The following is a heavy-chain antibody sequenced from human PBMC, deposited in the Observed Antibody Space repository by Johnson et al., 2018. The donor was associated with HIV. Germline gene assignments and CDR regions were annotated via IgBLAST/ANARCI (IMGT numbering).Heavy chain of an antibody. J-gene: IGHJ3*02. D-gene: IGHD3-9*01. CDR1: GFIFSSHG. V-gene: IGHV3-33*06. CDR3: AKDLRVFDWFNAYDAFDI. CDR2: IWYDGSNK. Sequence: QVQLVESGGGVVQPGRSLRLSCAASGFIFSSHGMHWVRQAPGTGLEWVAVIWYDGSNKYYADSVKGRFTISRDNSKNTLYLQMNSLRADDTAVYYCAKDLRVFDWFNAYDAFDIWGQGTMVTVSS.